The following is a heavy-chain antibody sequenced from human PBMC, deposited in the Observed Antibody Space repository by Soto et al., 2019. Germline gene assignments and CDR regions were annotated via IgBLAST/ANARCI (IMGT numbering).Heavy chain of an antibody. CDR2: IIPIFGTA. D-gene: IGHD5-12*01. CDR3: ARMGGDPHFYDYNYYYGMDV. CDR1: GGTFSSYA. Sequence: SVKVSCKASGGTFSSYAISWVRQAPGQGLEWMGGIIPIFGTANYAQKFQGRVTITADESTSTAYMELSSLRSEDTAVYYCARMGGDPHFYDYNYYYGMDVWRQGTSVTV. J-gene: IGHJ6*02. V-gene: IGHV1-69*13.